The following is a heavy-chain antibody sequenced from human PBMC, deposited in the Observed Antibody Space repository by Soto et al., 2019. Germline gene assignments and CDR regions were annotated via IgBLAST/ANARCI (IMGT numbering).Heavy chain of an antibody. Sequence: SETLSLTCAVYGGSFSTDYWSWIRQPPGKGLEWIGEINPSGGTNYNPSLKSRVTISVATSKNQFSLKLSSVTAADTAVYYCARVLAARASRDFDYWGQGTLVTVSA. CDR3: ARVLAARASRDFDY. V-gene: IGHV4-34*01. D-gene: IGHD6-6*01. CDR2: INPSGGT. CDR1: GGSFSTDY. J-gene: IGHJ4*02.